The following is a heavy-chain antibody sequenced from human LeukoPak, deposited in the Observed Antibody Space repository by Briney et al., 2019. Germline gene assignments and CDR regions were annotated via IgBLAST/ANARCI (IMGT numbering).Heavy chain of an antibody. J-gene: IGHJ6*02. CDR2: ISGTGDNT. D-gene: IGHD3-3*01. CDR1: GLTFSHYA. V-gene: IGHV3-23*01. CDR3: AKSGRLVGEVTVYNYYGMDV. Sequence: GGSLRLSCAASGLTFSHYAMSWVRQAPVRGLEWVSGISGTGDNTYYTDSVKGRFTISRDNSKNTLYLQMNSLRAEDTALYYCAKSGRLVGEVTVYNYYGMDVWGQGTTVTVSS.